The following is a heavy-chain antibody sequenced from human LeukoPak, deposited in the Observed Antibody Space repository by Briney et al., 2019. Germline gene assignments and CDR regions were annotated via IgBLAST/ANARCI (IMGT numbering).Heavy chain of an antibody. D-gene: IGHD3-3*01. CDR1: GGSFSGYY. CDR3: ARRRGITIFGVAHFDY. Sequence: TSETLSLTCAVYGGSFSGYYWSWIRQPPGKGLEWIGEISHSGSTNYNPSLKSRVTISVDTSKNQFSLKLSSVTAADTAVHYCARRRGITIFGVAHFDYWGQGTLVTVSS. V-gene: IGHV4-34*01. CDR2: ISHSGST. J-gene: IGHJ4*02.